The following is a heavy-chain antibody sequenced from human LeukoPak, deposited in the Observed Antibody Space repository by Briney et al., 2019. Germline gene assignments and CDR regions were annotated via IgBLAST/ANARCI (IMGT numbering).Heavy chain of an antibody. D-gene: IGHD4-23*01. CDR2: ISSSSSTI. V-gene: IGHV3-48*04. Sequence: HSGGSLRLSCAASGFTFSSYSMNWVRQAPGKGLEWVSYISSSSSTIYYADSVKGRFTISRDNAKNSLYLQMNSLRAEDTAVYYCASLPFVRWYWDIWGQGTMVTVSS. CDR1: GFTFSSYS. CDR3: ASLPFVRWYWDI. J-gene: IGHJ3*02.